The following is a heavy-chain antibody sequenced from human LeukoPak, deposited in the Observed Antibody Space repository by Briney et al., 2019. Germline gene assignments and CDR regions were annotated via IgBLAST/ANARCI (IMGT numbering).Heavy chain of an antibody. CDR1: GGSISSYY. V-gene: IGHV4-59*01. CDR3: ARDIRRDGYPGAFDI. D-gene: IGHD5-24*01. J-gene: IGHJ3*02. Sequence: SETLSLTCSVSGGSISSYYWSWIRQSPGKGLEWIGYIYYTGGTNYNPSLKRRVIISIDTSDNQFSLKLTSVTAADTAIYYCARDIRRDGYPGAFDIWGQGTMVTVSS. CDR2: IYYTGGT.